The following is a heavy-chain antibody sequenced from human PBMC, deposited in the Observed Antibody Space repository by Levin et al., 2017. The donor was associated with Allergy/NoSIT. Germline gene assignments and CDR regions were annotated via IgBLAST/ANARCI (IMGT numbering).Heavy chain of an antibody. CDR2: IKGDGSEQ. Sequence: ASVKVSCAASGFSFSNFWMAWVRQAPGKGLQWVANIKGDGSEQNYVDSVKGRFTISIDNTKNSLYLQVSSLRAEDTAVYYCAGAGAVASGRYYFDYWGQGALVTVSS. D-gene: IGHD3-10*01. CDR3: AGAGAVASGRYYFDY. J-gene: IGHJ4*02. CDR1: GFSFSNFW. V-gene: IGHV3-7*01.